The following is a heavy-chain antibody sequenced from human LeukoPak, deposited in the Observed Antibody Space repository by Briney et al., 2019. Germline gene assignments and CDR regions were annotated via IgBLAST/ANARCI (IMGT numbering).Heavy chain of an antibody. Sequence: SETLSLTCTVSGGSISSYYWSWIRQPPGKGLEWIGYIYCSGSTNYNPSLKSRVTISVDTSKNQFSLKLSSVTAADTAVYYCARTGASYFDLSLWGQGTLVTVSS. CDR3: ARTGASYFDLSL. D-gene: IGHD3-9*01. V-gene: IGHV4-59*08. CDR1: GGSISSYY. J-gene: IGHJ4*02. CDR2: IYCSGST.